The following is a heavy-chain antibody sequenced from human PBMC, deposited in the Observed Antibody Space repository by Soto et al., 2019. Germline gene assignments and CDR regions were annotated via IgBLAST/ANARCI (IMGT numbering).Heavy chain of an antibody. CDR1: GFTFSSYW. J-gene: IGHJ6*02. CDR3: ARDGRYSNYPYGMDV. CDR2: IKQDGSEK. V-gene: IGHV3-7*05. D-gene: IGHD4-4*01. Sequence: GGSLRLSCAASGFTFSSYWMSWVRQAPGKGLEWVANIKQDGSEKYYVDSVKGRFTISRDNAKNSLYLQMNSLRAEDTAVYYCARDGRYSNYPYGMDVWGQGTTVTVSS.